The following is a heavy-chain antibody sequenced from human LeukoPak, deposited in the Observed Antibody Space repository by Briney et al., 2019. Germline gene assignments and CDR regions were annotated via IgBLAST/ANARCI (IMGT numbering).Heavy chain of an antibody. D-gene: IGHD3-3*01. CDR1: GITVSVNY. V-gene: IGHV3-53*01. CDR3: ARLAISTLGWFDP. CDR2: IYSGENT. Sequence: GGSLRLSCAACGITVSVNYMSWVRQGPGEGLEWVSVIYSGENTYYADSVKGRFTISRDNSKNTLYLQMNSLRAEDTAVYYCARLAISTLGWFDPWGQGTLVTVCS. J-gene: IGHJ5*02.